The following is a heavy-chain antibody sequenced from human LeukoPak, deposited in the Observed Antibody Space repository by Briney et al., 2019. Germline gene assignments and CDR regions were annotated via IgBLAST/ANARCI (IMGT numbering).Heavy chain of an antibody. CDR2: ISGSGGNT. V-gene: IGHV3-23*01. CDR3: ARLEYYYGSGSPYYFDY. CDR1: GFTFSSYA. D-gene: IGHD3-10*01. J-gene: IGHJ4*02. Sequence: GGSLRLSCAASGFTFSSYAMSWVRQAPGKGLEWVAVISGSGGNTYYADSVKGRFTISRDNSKNTLYVQMNSLRAEDTAVYYCARLEYYYGSGSPYYFDYWGQGTLVTVSS.